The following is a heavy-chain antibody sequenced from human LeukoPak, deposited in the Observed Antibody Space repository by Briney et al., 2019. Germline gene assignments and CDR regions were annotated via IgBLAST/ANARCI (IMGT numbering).Heavy chain of an antibody. J-gene: IGHJ4*02. CDR2: ISYDGSNK. CDR3: AKGLYYYDSSGDIDY. Sequence: GSLRLSCAASGFTFSSYGMHWVRQAPGKGPEWVAVISYDGSNKYYADSVKGRFTISRDNSKNTLYLQMNSLRAEDTAVYYCAKGLYYYDSSGDIDYWGQGTLVTVSS. CDR1: GFTFSSYG. V-gene: IGHV3-30*18. D-gene: IGHD3-22*01.